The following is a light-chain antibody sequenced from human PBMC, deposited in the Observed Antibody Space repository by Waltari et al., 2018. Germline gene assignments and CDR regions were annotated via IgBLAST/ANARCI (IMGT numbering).Light chain of an antibody. CDR3: QSYDDWSVV. V-gene: IGLV6-57*04. Sequence: NFMLTQPHSVSESPGKTVTIPCTRSSGSIATKYVQWYQQRPGSAPTTVIYEDNQRPSGVPDRFSGSIDSSSNSASLTISGLKPEDEADYYCQSYDDWSVVFGGGTKLTVL. CDR1: SGSIATKY. CDR2: EDN. J-gene: IGLJ2*01.